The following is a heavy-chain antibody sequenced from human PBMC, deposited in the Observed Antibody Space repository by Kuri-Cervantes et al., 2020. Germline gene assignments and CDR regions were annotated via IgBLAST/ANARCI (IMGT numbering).Heavy chain of an antibody. J-gene: IGHJ4*02. CDR3: ARTGYGGNSVFHY. CDR1: GFTFRNYG. V-gene: IGHV3-23*01. Sequence: GGSLRLSCAASGFTFRNYGMDWVRQAPGKGLEWVSAISGSGGSTYYADSVKGRFTISRDNSKNTLYLQMNSLRAEDTAVYYCARTGYGGNSVFHYWGQGTLVTVSS. D-gene: IGHD4-23*01. CDR2: ISGSGGST.